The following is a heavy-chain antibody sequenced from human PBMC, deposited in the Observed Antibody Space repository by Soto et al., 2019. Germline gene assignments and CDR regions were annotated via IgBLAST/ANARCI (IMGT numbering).Heavy chain of an antibody. D-gene: IGHD1-26*01. CDR2: IIPICGTA. V-gene: IGHV1-69*01. CDR3: ARDGGRNSGGIDY. Sequence: QVQLVQSGAEVKKPGSSVKVSCKASGGTFSSYSINWVRQAPGQGLEWMGEIIPICGTANYAQKFQGRVTITADESTSTADMELSSLRSEDTAVYYCARDGGRNSGGIDYWGQGTLVTVSS. J-gene: IGHJ4*02. CDR1: GGTFSSYS.